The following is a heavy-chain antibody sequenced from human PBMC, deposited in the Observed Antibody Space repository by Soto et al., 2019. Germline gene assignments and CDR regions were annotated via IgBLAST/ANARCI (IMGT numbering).Heavy chain of an antibody. D-gene: IGHD6-13*01. CDR3: ARMRAAGTFDY. CDR2: IYSDGST. V-gene: IGHV4-4*07. Sequence: SETLSLTCTVSGGSIIGYYWSCIRQPAGKGLEWIGRIYSDGSTNYNPSLKSRVTMSVDTSKNQFSLKLTPMTAADTAMYYCARMRAAGTFDYWGQGTLVTVS. CDR1: GGSIIGYY. J-gene: IGHJ4*02.